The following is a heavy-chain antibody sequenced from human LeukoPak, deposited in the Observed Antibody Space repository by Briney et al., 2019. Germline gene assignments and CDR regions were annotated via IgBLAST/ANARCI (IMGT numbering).Heavy chain of an antibody. Sequence: SETLSLSCTVSGGSMNNYYWSWIRQSPGKGLERVGYIYHTGSATYKPSLKNRGTLSLDTSKNHVSLRLNCVTAADTAVYYCARGRGDSKGTSFDFWGQGTLVTVSS. CDR2: IYHTGSA. V-gene: IGHV4-59*01. CDR3: ARGRGDSKGTSFDF. J-gene: IGHJ4*02. D-gene: IGHD3-22*01. CDR1: GGSMNNYY.